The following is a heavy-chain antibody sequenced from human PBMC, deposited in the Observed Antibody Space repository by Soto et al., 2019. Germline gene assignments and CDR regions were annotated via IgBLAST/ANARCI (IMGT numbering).Heavy chain of an antibody. V-gene: IGHV4-30-2*01. D-gene: IGHD3-22*01. CDR1: GGSISSGGYS. CDR3: ARAQYDYYDSSGYYNGMDV. CDR2: IYHRGST. J-gene: IGHJ6*02. Sequence: SETLSLTCAVSGGSISSGGYSWSWMRQPPGKGLEWIGYIYHRGSTYYNPSLKSRVTISVDRSKQQFSPKLSSVTAADTAVYYCARAQYDYYDSSGYYNGMDVWGQGPKLPVSS.